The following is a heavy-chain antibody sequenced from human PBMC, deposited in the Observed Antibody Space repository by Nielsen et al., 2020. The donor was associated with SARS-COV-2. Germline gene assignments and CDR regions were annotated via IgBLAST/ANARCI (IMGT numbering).Heavy chain of an antibody. Sequence: SETLSLTCAVYGGSFSGYYWNWIRQPPGKGLEWIGEINHSGSTNYNPSLKSRVTISVDTSKNQFSLKLNSVTAADTAVYYCAREATVTTGYLDYWGQGTLVTVSS. V-gene: IGHV4-34*01. J-gene: IGHJ4*02. CDR2: INHSGST. CDR3: AREATVTTGYLDY. D-gene: IGHD4-17*01. CDR1: GGSFSGYY.